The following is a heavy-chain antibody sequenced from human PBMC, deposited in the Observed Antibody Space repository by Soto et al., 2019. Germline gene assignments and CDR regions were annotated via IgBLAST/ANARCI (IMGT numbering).Heavy chain of an antibody. D-gene: IGHD3-22*01. J-gene: IGHJ4*02. CDR2: ISAYNGYT. V-gene: IGHV1-18*01. CDR3: AKDNYDSSGYLVYY. Sequence: VPLVQSGAEVKKPEASVKVSCKASGYTFRNYAISWVRQAPGQGLEWMGWISAYNGYTNYAPKFQGRATMTTDTSTSTAYMELRSLRSDDTAVYYCAKDNYDSSGYLVYYWGQETLVTVSS. CDR1: GYTFRNYA.